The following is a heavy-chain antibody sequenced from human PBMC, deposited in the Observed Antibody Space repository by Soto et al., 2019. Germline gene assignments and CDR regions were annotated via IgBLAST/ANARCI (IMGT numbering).Heavy chain of an antibody. CDR1: GYTFTSYG. V-gene: IGHV1-46*03. Sequence: ASVKVSCKASGYTFTSYGISWVRQAPGQGLEWMGIINPSGGSTSYAQKFQGRVTMTRDTSTSTVYMELSSLRSEDTAVYYCARDGSYCGGDCQSDYWGQGTLVTVSS. J-gene: IGHJ4*02. CDR2: INPSGGST. CDR3: ARDGSYCGGDCQSDY. D-gene: IGHD2-21*02.